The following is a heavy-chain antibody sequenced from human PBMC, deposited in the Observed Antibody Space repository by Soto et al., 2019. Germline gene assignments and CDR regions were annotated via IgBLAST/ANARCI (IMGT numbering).Heavy chain of an antibody. CDR1: GGTFSSYA. CDR2: IIPIFGTA. J-gene: IGHJ6*02. V-gene: IGHV1-69*06. D-gene: IGHD6-13*01. CDR3: AGERWDSSSWYSGYYYYYGMDV. Sequence: ASVKVSCKASGGTFSSYAISWVRQAPGQGLEWMGGIIPIFGTANCAQKFQGRVTITADKSTITAYMELSSLRSEDTAVYYCAGERWDSSSWYSGYYYYYGMDVWGQGTTVTVSS.